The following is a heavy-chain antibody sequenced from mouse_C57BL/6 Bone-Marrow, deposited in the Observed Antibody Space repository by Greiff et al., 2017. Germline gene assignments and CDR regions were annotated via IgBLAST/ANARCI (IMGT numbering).Heavy chain of an antibody. V-gene: IGHV14-4*01. D-gene: IGHD1-1*01. CDR3: ARDYGSSTSGVPYWYFDV. CDR1: GFNIKDDY. J-gene: IGHJ1*03. CDR2: IDPENGDT. Sequence: EVQGVESGAELVRPGASVKLSCTASGFNIKDDYMHWVKQRPEQGLEWIGWIDPENGDTEYASKFQGKATITADTSSNTAYLQLSSLTSEDSAIYYCARDYGSSTSGVPYWYFDVWGTGTTVTVSS.